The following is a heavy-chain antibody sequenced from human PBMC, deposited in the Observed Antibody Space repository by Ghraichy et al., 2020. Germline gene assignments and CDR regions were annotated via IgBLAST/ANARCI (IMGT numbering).Heavy chain of an antibody. V-gene: IGHV1-8*01. Sequence: ASVKVSCKASGYTFTSYDINWVRQATGQGLEWMGWMNPNSGNTGYVQKFQGRVTMTRNTSISTAYMELSSLRSDDTAVYYCASLTRGGYYYGMDVWGQGTTVTVSS. CDR1: GYTFTSYD. J-gene: IGHJ6*02. CDR3: ASLTRGGYYYGMDV. CDR2: MNPNSGNT. D-gene: IGHD3-9*01.